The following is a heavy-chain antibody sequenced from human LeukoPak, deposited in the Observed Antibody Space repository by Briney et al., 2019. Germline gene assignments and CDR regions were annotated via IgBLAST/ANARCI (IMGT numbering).Heavy chain of an antibody. V-gene: IGHV3-23*01. CDR3: AKEKGPRLPFDY. Sequence: GGSLRLSCAASGFTFSSYSMNWVRQAPGKGLEWVSAIGGSGDFTYYAEYVRGRFTISRDNSKKTLYLQMNTLRAEDTALYFCAKEKGPRLPFDYWGQGTLVTVSS. D-gene: IGHD3-16*01. J-gene: IGHJ4*02. CDR2: IGGSGDFT. CDR1: GFTFSSYS.